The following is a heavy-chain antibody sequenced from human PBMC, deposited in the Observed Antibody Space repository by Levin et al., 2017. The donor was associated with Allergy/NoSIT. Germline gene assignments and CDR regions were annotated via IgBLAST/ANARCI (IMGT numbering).Heavy chain of an antibody. CDR3: ARNRKGGYSSSWSRYYYYYYGMDV. CDR1: GGSISSSSYY. V-gene: IGHV4-39*07. Sequence: PSETLSLTCTVSGGSISSSSYYWGWIRQPPGKGLEWIGSIYYSGSTYYNPSLKSRVTISVDTSKNQFSLKLSSVTAADTAVYYCARNRKGGYSSSWSRYYYYYYGMDVWGQGTTVTVSS. CDR2: IYYSGST. J-gene: IGHJ6*02. D-gene: IGHD6-13*01.